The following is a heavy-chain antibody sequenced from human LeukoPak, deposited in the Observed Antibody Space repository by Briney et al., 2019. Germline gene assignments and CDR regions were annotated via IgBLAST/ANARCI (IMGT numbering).Heavy chain of an antibody. V-gene: IGHV3-23*01. CDR1: GFTFSSHA. CDR2: ISGSGCST. Sequence: GGSLRLSCAASGFTFSSHAMSWVRQAPGKGLEWVSAISGSGCSTYYADSVKGRFTISRDNSKNTLYLQMNSLRAEDTAVYYCAKDLVRGVLLPVFDYWGRGTLVTVSS. CDR3: AKDLVRGVLLPVFDY. J-gene: IGHJ4*02. D-gene: IGHD3-10*01.